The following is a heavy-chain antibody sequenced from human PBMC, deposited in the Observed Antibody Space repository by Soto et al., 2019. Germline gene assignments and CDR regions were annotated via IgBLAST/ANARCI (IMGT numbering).Heavy chain of an antibody. J-gene: IGHJ6*02. CDR1: GYSFTTYW. CDR2: MDPSDSYT. CDR3: ARWGGYSSIGTYDYYYGMDV. Sequence: PGESLKISCKGSGYSFTTYWISWVRQMPGKGLEWMGRMDPSDSYTNYSPSFQGHVTISADKSISTAYLQWSSLKASGTAMYYCARWGGYSSIGTYDYYYGMDVWGQGTTVTVSS. V-gene: IGHV5-10-1*01. D-gene: IGHD5-18*01.